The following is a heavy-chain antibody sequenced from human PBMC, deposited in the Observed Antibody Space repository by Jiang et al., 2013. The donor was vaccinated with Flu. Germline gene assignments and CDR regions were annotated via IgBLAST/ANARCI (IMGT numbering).Heavy chain of an antibody. D-gene: IGHD1-26*01. J-gene: IGHJ4*01. Sequence: GGALVQPGGFLRLSCAASGFTFSSYSMNWVRQAPGKGLEWVSYISSSGNDIYYADSVKGRFTISRDSAQSSLYLLLSSLRDEDTAVYYCARDSRGTYSFDYWGPRNPGHRLL. CDR3: ARDSRGTYSFDY. CDR2: ISSSGNDI. CDR1: GFTFSSYS. V-gene: IGHV3-48*02.